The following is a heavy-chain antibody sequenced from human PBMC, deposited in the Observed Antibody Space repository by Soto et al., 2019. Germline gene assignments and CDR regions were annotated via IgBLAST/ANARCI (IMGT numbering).Heavy chain of an antibody. CDR3: ARXGIMITCGERVVDACDI. J-gene: IGHJ3*02. D-gene: IGHD3-16*01. Sequence: SVKVSCKASGGTFSSYAISWVRQAPGQGLEWMGGIIPIFGTANYAQKFQGRVTITADESTSTAYMELSSLRPEDTAVYYCARXGIMITCGERVVDACDIWGQGTMVTVSS. CDR1: GGTFSSYA. CDR2: IIPIFGTA. V-gene: IGHV1-69*13.